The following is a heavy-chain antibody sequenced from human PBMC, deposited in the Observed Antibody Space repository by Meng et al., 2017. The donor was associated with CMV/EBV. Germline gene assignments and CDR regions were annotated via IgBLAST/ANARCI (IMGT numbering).Heavy chain of an antibody. D-gene: IGHD1-14*01. CDR1: GCTFSRYA. Sequence: CKASGCTFSRYAISWVRQAPGQGVEWMGGIIPIFSTANYAQEFQDRVKITADKSTSTAYMELSSLRSEDTAVYYCALWGGGLNRYFDYWGQGTLVTVSS. V-gene: IGHV1-69*06. J-gene: IGHJ4*02. CDR3: ALWGGGLNRYFDY. CDR2: IIPIFSTA.